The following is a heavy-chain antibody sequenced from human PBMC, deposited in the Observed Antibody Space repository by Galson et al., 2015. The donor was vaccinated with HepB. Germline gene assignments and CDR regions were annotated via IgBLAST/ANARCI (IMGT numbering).Heavy chain of an antibody. CDR2: ISGSGGST. D-gene: IGHD2-15*01. J-gene: IGHJ4*02. Sequence: SLRLSCAASGFTFSSHAMSWVRQAPGKGLEWVSAISGSGGSTYYADSVKGRFTISRDNSKNTLDLQMNSLRAEDTAVYYCTKEIGYCSGGTCYRRENYFDFCGQGTLVTVSS. CDR3: TKEIGYCSGGTCYRRENYFDF. CDR1: GFTFSSHA. V-gene: IGHV3-23*01.